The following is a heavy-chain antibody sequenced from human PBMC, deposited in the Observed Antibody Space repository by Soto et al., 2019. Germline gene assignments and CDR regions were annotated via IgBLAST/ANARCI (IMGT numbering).Heavy chain of an antibody. CDR3: ARAIRYDFWSGYPFDY. D-gene: IGHD3-3*01. J-gene: IGHJ4*02. CDR2: ISSTSSYI. CDR1: GFTFSSYS. Sequence: EVQLVESGGGLVKPGGSLRLSCAASGFTFSSYSMNWVRQAPGKGLEWVSSISSTSSYIYYADSVKGRFTISRDIXKXXLYLQVDSRNAEDTAVYYCARAIRYDFWSGYPFDYSGQGTLVTVS. V-gene: IGHV3-21*01.